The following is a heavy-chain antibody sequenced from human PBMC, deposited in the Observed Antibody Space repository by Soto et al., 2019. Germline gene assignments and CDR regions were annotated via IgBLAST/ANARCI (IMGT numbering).Heavy chain of an antibody. J-gene: IGHJ5*02. V-gene: IGHV4-4*02. CDR2: TLYSGRT. Sequence: QVQLQESGPGLVKPSGTLSLTCAVSGASISSGWWTWVRQPPGKGLEWIGETLYSGRTNYNSFLNSRVTISIDKSKKKFSLNLSSVTAADTAVYYCSSRVTDAPTWGQGTLVTVSS. CDR1: GASISSGW. D-gene: IGHD3-10*01. CDR3: SSRVTDAPT.